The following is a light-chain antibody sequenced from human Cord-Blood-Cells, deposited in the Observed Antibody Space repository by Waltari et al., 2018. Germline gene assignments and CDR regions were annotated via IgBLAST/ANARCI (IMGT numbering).Light chain of an antibody. Sequence: QSVLTQPPSASGTPGQRVTLSCPGSSSNLGSNYVYWYQQLPGTAPKLLIYRNNQRPSGVPDRFSGSKSGTSASLAISGLRSEDEADYYCAAWDDSLSGYVFGTGTKVTVL. CDR1: SSNLGSNY. V-gene: IGLV1-47*01. CDR2: RNN. J-gene: IGLJ1*01. CDR3: AAWDDSLSGYV.